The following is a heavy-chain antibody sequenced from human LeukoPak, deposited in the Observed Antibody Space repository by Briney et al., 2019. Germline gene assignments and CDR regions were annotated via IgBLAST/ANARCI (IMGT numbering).Heavy chain of an antibody. CDR1: GFTFSSYG. CDR3: AKSSWRYYDILTADY. D-gene: IGHD3-9*01. J-gene: IGHJ4*02. V-gene: IGHV3-33*06. CDR2: IWYDGSNK. Sequence: PGRSLRLSCAASGFTFSSYGMHWVRQAPGKGLEWVAVIWYDGSNKYYADSGKGRFTISRDNSKNTLYLQMNSLRAEDTAVYYCAKSSWRYYDILTADYWGQGTLVTVSS.